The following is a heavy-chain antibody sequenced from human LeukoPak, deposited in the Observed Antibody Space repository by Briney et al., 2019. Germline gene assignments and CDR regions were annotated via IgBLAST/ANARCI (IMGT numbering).Heavy chain of an antibody. CDR2: IIPILGIA. CDR3: AREGSGWYVDY. V-gene: IGHV1-69*04. J-gene: IGHJ4*02. Sequence: ASVKVSCKASGGTFSSYAISWVRQAPRQGLEWMGRIIPILGIANYAQKFQGRVTITADKSTSTAYMELSSLRSEDTAVYYCAREGSGWYVDYWGQGTLVTVSS. D-gene: IGHD6-19*01. CDR1: GGTFSSYA.